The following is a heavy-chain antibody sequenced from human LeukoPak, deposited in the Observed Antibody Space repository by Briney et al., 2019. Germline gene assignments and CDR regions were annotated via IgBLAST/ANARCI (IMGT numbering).Heavy chain of an antibody. CDR2: INPNGGGT. J-gene: IGHJ4*02. V-gene: IGHV1-2*02. D-gene: IGHD3-3*01. CDR1: GYTFTGYY. Sequence: ASVTVSCTASGYTFTGYYMHWVRQAPGQGLGWMGWINPNGGGTNYAQKFQGRVTMTRDTSISTTYMELSRLRSDDTAVYYFARDQGSWSGYYFDDWGQRTLVTVS. CDR3: ARDQGSWSGYYFDD.